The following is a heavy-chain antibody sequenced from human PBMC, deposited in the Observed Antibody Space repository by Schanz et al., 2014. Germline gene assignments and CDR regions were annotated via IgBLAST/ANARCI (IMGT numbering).Heavy chain of an antibody. Sequence: QVQLQESGPGLVKPSESLSLTCTVSGGSISSYYWSWIQQPPGKGLEWIGYIYYTASTNYNPSLRSRVTISADTSKNQFSLKLTSVTAADSAVYFCTRGNALDVWGQGTTVTVSS. CDR2: IYYTAST. V-gene: IGHV4-59*01. D-gene: IGHD1-1*01. CDR1: GGSISSYY. J-gene: IGHJ6*02. CDR3: TRGNALDV.